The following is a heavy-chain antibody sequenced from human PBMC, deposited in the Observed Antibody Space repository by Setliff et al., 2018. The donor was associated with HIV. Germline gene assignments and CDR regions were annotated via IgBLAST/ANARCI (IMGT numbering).Heavy chain of an antibody. CDR1: GFTFSPYW. D-gene: IGHD3-22*01. CDR3: ARDLSYDYDRSSDTFDY. J-gene: IGHJ4*02. CDR2: INSDGTST. Sequence: HPGGSLRLSCAASGFTFSPYWMHCVRQAPGKGLVWVSRINSDGTSTTYADSVKGRFTISRDNAKNTLYLQMNSLRAEDTAVYYCARDLSYDYDRSSDTFDYWGQGTLVTVSS. V-gene: IGHV3-74*03.